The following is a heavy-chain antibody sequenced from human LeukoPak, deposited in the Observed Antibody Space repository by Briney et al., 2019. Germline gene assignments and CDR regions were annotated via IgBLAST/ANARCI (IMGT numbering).Heavy chain of an antibody. CDR1: GFTFSNYA. D-gene: IGHD4/OR15-4a*01. CDR2: ISGSGGST. CDR3: AKLYGDYYYYYMDV. J-gene: IGHJ6*03. V-gene: IGHV3-23*01. Sequence: GGSLRLSCAASGFTFSNYAMSWVRQAPGKGLEWVSVISGSGGSTYYADSVKGRFTISRDNSKNTLYLQMNSLRAEDTALYYCAKLYGDYYYYYMDVWGKGTTVTVSS.